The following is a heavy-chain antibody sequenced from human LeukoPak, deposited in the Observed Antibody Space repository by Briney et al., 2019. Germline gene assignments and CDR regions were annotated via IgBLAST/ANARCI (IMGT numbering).Heavy chain of an antibody. D-gene: IGHD3-3*01. CDR1: GFTFSSYW. Sequence: GGSLRLSCAASGFTFSSYWMHWVRQAPGMGLVWVSRINSDGTYTSYADSVKGRFTISRDNAKNTLYLQMNSLRAEDTAVYYCAREPYYDFWSGWEPPYYYYGMDVWGQGTTVTVSS. CDR2: INSDGTYT. V-gene: IGHV3-74*01. CDR3: AREPYYDFWSGWEPPYYYYGMDV. J-gene: IGHJ6*02.